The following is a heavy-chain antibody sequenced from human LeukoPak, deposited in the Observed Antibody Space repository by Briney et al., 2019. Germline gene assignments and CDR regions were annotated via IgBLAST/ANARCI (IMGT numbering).Heavy chain of an antibody. CDR1: GFTFTSYY. CDR3: ARDPNGDYCDF. J-gene: IGHJ4*02. Sequence: ASVNVSCKASGFTFTSYYMHWVRQAPGQGPEWMGIINPSGGSTSYAQKFQGRVTMTRDTSTSTVYMELSSLRSEDTAVYYCARDPNGDYCDFWGQGTLVTVSS. CDR2: INPSGGST. V-gene: IGHV1-46*01. D-gene: IGHD7-27*01.